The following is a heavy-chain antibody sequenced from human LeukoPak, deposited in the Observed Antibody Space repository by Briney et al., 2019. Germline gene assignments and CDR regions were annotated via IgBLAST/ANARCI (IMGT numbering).Heavy chain of an antibody. D-gene: IGHD1-26*01. CDR1: GFTITTYA. J-gene: IGHJ4*02. V-gene: IGHV3-23*01. CDR3: ARAQGALDY. CDR2: IGGGGTE. Sequence: RAGGSLRLSCAASGFTITTYAVNWVRQAPGKGLEWVSGIGGGGTEYYADSVKGRFIISSDNSQDLVHLQMNSLTVEDTAVYHCARAQGALDYWGQGTLVTVSS.